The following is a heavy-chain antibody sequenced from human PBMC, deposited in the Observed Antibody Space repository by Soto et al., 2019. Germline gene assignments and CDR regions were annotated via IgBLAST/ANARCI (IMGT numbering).Heavy chain of an antibody. D-gene: IGHD1-26*01. J-gene: IGHJ4*02. CDR3: AREKSGSYFAHYFDS. CDR1: GFTFSSYA. V-gene: IGHV3-23*01. Sequence: EVQLLESGGDLVQPGGSLRLSCGASGFTFSSYAMTWVRQAPGKGLDWVSTVYAAGDTTYYADSVKGRFTISRDNLQNTLYLQLDSLRAEDTAVYYCAREKSGSYFAHYFDSWGQGTLVTVSS. CDR2: VYAAGDTT.